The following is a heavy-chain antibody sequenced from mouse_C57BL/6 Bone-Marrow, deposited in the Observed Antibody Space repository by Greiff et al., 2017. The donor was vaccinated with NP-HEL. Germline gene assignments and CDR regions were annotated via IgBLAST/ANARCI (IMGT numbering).Heavy chain of an antibody. CDR3: ARNLITTVVDFDY. Sequence: QVQLQQSGAELAKPGASVKLSCKASGYTFTSYWMHWVKQRPGQGLEWIGYINPSSGYTKYNQKFKDKATLTADKSSSTAYMQLSSLTYEDSAVYYCARNLITTVVDFDYWGQGTTLTVSS. J-gene: IGHJ2*01. D-gene: IGHD1-1*01. CDR1: GYTFTSYW. CDR2: INPSSGYT. V-gene: IGHV1-7*01.